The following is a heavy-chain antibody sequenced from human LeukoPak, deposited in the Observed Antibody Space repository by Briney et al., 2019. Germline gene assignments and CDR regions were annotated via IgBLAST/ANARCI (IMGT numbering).Heavy chain of an antibody. Sequence: ASVKVSCKASGYTSTGYYMHWVRQAPGQGLEWMGWINPNSGGTNYAQKFQGRVTMTRDTSISTAYMELSRLRSDDTAVYYCARVRAAAGTLSIWGQGTLVTVSS. CDR3: ARVRAAAGTLSI. J-gene: IGHJ4*02. D-gene: IGHD6-13*01. V-gene: IGHV1-2*02. CDR2: INPNSGGT. CDR1: GYTSTGYY.